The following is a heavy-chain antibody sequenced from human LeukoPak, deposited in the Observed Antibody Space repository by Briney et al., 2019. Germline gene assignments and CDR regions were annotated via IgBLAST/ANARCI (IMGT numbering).Heavy chain of an antibody. CDR2: ISSSSSTI. D-gene: IGHD6-25*01. CDR1: GFTVSSNY. Sequence: GGSLRLSCAASGFTVSSNYMSWVRQAPGKGLEWVSYISSSSSTIYYADSVKGRLTISRDNAKNSLYLQMNSLRDEDTAMYYCARDVQRRFDPWGQGTLVTVSS. CDR3: ARDVQRRFDP. J-gene: IGHJ5*02. V-gene: IGHV3-48*02.